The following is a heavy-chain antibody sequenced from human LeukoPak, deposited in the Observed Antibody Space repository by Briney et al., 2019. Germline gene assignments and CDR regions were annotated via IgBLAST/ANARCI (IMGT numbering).Heavy chain of an antibody. V-gene: IGHV1-2*02. J-gene: IGHJ4*02. CDR2: INPNSGGT. CDR1: GYTFTGYY. Sequence: EASVTVSCPASGYTFTGYYMHCVRQAPGQGLEWMGWINPNSGGTNYAQKFQGRVTMTRDTSISTAYMELSRLRSDDTAVYYCARAGPMVYADLDYWGQGTLVTVSS. D-gene: IGHD2-8*01. CDR3: ARAGPMVYADLDY.